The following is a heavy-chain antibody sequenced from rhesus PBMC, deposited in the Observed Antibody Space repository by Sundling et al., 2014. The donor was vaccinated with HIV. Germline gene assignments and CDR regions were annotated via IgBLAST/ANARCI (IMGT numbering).Heavy chain of an antibody. D-gene: IGHD5-12*01. CDR2: ITYHGTT. CDR1: GASISSNY. CDR3: ARPREYRYNYDY. V-gene: IGHV4-122*02. J-gene: IGHJ4*01. Sequence: QVQLQESGPGLVKPSETLPLTCVVSGASISSNYWSWIRQPPGKGLEWIGYITYHGTTSYNPSLQSRVTISRDTSKNQFSLRLTSATVADTAVYYCARPREYRYNYDYWGQGLLVTVSS.